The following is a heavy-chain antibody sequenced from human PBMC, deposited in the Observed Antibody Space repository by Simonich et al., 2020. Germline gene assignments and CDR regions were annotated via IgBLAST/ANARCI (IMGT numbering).Heavy chain of an antibody. J-gene: IGHJ4*02. CDR3: ARLPDY. CDR1: GGSISSYY. V-gene: IGHV4-59*08. CDR2: IYYRGRT. Sequence: QVQLQESGPGLVKPSETLSLTSTVSGGSISSYYWRWIRQPPGKGLEWIGYIYYRGRTNYNPSLKSRVTISVDTSKNQFSLKLSSVTAADTAVYYCARLPDYWGQGTLVTVSS.